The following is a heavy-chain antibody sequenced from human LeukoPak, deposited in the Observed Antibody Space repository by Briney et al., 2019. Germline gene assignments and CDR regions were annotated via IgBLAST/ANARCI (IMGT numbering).Heavy chain of an antibody. CDR3: ARSYPPPAAGFDY. CDR2: IYSGGDT. Sequence: GGSLRLSCAASGFTVSSNYMSWVRQAPGKGLEWVSIIYSGGDTYYAGSVKGRFIISRDNSKNTLYLQMNSLRAEDTAVYYCARSYPPPAAGFDYWGQGTLVAVSS. D-gene: IGHD6-13*01. V-gene: IGHV3-53*01. J-gene: IGHJ4*02. CDR1: GFTVSSNY.